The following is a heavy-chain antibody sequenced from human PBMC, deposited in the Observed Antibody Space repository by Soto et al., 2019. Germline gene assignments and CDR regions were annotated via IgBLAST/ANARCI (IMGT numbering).Heavy chain of an antibody. CDR2: ISSSGRTI. Sequence: QVQLVESGGGLVKPGGSLRPSCAASGFTFSDYYMSWIRQAPGKGLEWVSYISSSGRTIYYADSVKGRFTISRDNAKNSLYLQMNSLRAEDTAMYYCARGALDIVVVPAASGYYYYMDVWGKGTTVTVSS. CDR1: GFTFSDYY. CDR3: ARGALDIVVVPAASGYYYYMDV. V-gene: IGHV3-11*01. D-gene: IGHD2-2*03. J-gene: IGHJ6*03.